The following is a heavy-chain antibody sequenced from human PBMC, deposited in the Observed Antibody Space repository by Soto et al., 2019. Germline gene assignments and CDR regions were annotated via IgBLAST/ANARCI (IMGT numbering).Heavy chain of an antibody. J-gene: IGHJ4*02. CDR3: ARDAYYDFWSGYYSHIPFDY. CDR1: GVRVSSFA. CDR2: IKHDGTEK. D-gene: IGHD3-3*01. V-gene: IGHV3-7*01. Sequence: PGWSTRLSCAASGVRVSSFAMTWVRKNPGKGLEWMPSIKHDGTEKYYVNSVKGRFTISRDNAKNSLYLQMNSLRAEDTAVYYCARDAYYDFWSGYYSHIPFDYWGQGTLVTVSS.